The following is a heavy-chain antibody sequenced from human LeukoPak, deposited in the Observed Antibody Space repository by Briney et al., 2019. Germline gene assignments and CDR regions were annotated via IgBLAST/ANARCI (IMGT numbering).Heavy chain of an antibody. CDR2: IYHSGST. J-gene: IGHJ5*02. CDR1: GYSLSSGYY. CDR3: ARHNIVVVPAAIRGNWFDP. D-gene: IGHD2-2*02. V-gene: IGHV4-38-2*01. Sequence: SETLSLTCAVSGYSLSSGYYWGWIRQPPGKALEWTGSIYHSGSTYYHPALKSRVTISVDTSKNQFSLKLGSVTAADTGVYYCARHNIVVVPAAIRGNWFDPWGQGTLVTVSS.